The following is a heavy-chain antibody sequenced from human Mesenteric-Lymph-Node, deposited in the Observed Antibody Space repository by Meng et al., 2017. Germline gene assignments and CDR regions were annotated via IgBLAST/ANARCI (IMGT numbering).Heavy chain of an antibody. Sequence: QGPMVQSGGEGKKPGSSVKVSCKASGGTFSSYAISWVRQAPGQGLEWMGGIIPIFGTANYAQKFQGRVTITADESTSTAYMELSSLRSEDTAVYYCARSSYGEQNRKFDYWGQGTLVTVSS. J-gene: IGHJ4*02. CDR3: ARSSYGEQNRKFDY. V-gene: IGHV1-69*01. D-gene: IGHD4-17*01. CDR1: GGTFSSYA. CDR2: IIPIFGTA.